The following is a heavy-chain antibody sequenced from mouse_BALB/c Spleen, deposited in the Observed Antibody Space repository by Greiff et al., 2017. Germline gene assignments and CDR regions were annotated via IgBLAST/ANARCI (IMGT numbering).Heavy chain of an antibody. Sequence: EVKVVESGPSLVKPSQTLSLTCSVTGDSITSGYWNWIRKFPGNKLEYMGYISYSGSTYYNPSLKSRISITRDTSKNQYYLQLNSVTTEDTATYYCARYDGYDGYAMDYWGQGTSVTVSS. V-gene: IGHV3-8*02. J-gene: IGHJ4*01. CDR1: GDSITSGY. CDR3: ARYDGYDGYAMDY. D-gene: IGHD2-2*01. CDR2: ISYSGST.